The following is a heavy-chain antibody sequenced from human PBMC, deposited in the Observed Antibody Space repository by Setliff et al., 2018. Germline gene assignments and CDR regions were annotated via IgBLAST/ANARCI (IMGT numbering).Heavy chain of an antibody. V-gene: IGHV4-34*01. J-gene: IGHJ5*02. CDR1: GMSFSEHY. D-gene: IGHD6-6*01. CDR2: INHSGTT. CDR3: ARGRNVAARLLDT. Sequence: SETLSLTCVVDGMSFSEHYWTWIRQPPGKGLEWVGEINHSGTTNYNPSLKSRVTISVDTSKNQFSLTMSSVTAADAAVYYCARGRNVAARLLDTWGQGSRVTVSS.